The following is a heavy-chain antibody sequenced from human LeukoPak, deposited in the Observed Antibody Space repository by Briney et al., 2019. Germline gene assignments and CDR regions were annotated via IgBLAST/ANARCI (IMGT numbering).Heavy chain of an antibody. V-gene: IGHV3-21*01. D-gene: IGHD3-22*01. CDR2: FSTSSSYI. J-gene: IGHJ4*02. Sequence: GGSLRLSCAASGFTFSSYSMNWVRQAPGRGLEWVSSFSTSSSYIYYADSVKGRFIISRGNAKNSLHLQMNSLRVEDTAVYFCARGVQDYYDSSGYLDYWGQGTLVTVSS. CDR3: ARGVQDYYDSSGYLDY. CDR1: GFTFSSYS.